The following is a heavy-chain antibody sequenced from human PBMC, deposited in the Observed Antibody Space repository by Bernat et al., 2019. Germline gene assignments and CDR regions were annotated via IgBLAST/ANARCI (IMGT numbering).Heavy chain of an antibody. V-gene: IGHV3-23*01. CDR1: GFTFSSHA. J-gene: IGHJ4*02. Sequence: EVQLLESGGGLVQPGGSLRLSCVASGFTFSSHAMSWVRQAPGKGLHWVSAISASGGDSYYADTVKGRFTSSRDNSKNTLYLQMSSLRAEDTAIYYCTLFNYWGQGTLVTVSS. CDR2: ISASGGDS. CDR3: TLFNY.